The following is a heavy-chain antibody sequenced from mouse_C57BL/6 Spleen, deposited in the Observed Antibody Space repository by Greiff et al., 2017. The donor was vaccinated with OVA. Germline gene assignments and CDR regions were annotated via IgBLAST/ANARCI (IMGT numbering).Heavy chain of an antibody. V-gene: IGHV1-59*01. J-gene: IGHJ4*01. CDR2: IDPSDSYT. CDR3: ARVTTVPYAMDY. Sequence: QVHVKQPGAELVRPGTSVKLSCKASGYTFTSYWMHWVKQRPGQGLEWIGVIDPSDSYTNYNQKFKGKATLTVDTSSSTAYMQLSSLTSEDSAVYYCARVTTVPYAMDYWGQGTSVTVSS. CDR1: GYTFTSYW. D-gene: IGHD1-1*01.